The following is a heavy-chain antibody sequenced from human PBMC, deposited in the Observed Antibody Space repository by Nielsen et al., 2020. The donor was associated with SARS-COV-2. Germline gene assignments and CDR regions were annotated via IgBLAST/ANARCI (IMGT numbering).Heavy chain of an antibody. CDR2: ISWNSGSI. CDR1: GFTFDDYA. Sequence: SLKISCAASGFTFDDYAMHWVRQAPGKGLEWVSGISWNSGSIGYADSVKGRSTISRDNAKNSLYLQMNSLRAEDTALYYCAKDSSDYYGSGTTTGYWGQGTLVTVSS. V-gene: IGHV3-9*01. CDR3: AKDSSDYYGSGTTTGY. D-gene: IGHD3-10*01. J-gene: IGHJ4*02.